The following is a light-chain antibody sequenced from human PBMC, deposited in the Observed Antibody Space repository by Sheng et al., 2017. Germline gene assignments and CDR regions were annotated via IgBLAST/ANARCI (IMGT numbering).Light chain of an antibody. CDR3: QQAYSSPYT. CDR2: ATS. V-gene: IGKV1-12*01. Sequence: DIQMTQSPSSVSASVGDRVTITCRASQGISYWLAWYQQKPGKAPKLLIYATSNLLSGVPSRFSGSGSGTDFTLSISSLQPEDFATYYCQQAYSSPYTFGQGTKLEIK. CDR1: QGISYW. J-gene: IGKJ2*01.